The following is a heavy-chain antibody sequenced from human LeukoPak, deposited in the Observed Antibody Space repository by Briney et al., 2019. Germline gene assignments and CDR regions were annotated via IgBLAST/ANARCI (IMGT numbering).Heavy chain of an antibody. CDR2: INSDGSST. Sequence: GGSLRLSCAASGFTFSSYWMHWVRQAPGKGLVWVSRINSDGSSTSYADSVKGRFTISRDNAKNTLYLQMNSLRAEDTAVYYCARGPRGWSNRYYMDVWGKGTTVTISS. V-gene: IGHV3-74*01. J-gene: IGHJ6*03. D-gene: IGHD2-15*01. CDR1: GFTFSSYW. CDR3: ARGPRGWSNRYYMDV.